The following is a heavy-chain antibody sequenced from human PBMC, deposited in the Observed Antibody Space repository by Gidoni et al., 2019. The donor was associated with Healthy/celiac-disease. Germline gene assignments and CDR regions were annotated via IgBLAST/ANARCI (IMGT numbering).Heavy chain of an antibody. CDR1: GGSFSGSY. D-gene: IGHD2-2*01. Sequence: QVQLQQWGAGLLKPSETLSLPCAVYGGSFSGSYWSWIRQPPGKGLEWIGEIHHSGSTNYNPSLKSRVTISVDTSKNQFSLKLSSVTAADTAVYYCARTRHYCSSTSCYAGIWWFDPWGQGTLVTVSS. V-gene: IGHV4-34*01. J-gene: IGHJ5*02. CDR3: ARTRHYCSSTSCYAGIWWFDP. CDR2: IHHSGST.